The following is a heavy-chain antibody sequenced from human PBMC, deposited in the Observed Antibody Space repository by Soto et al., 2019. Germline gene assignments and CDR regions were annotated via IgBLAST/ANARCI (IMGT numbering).Heavy chain of an antibody. V-gene: IGHV4-38-2*02. J-gene: IGHJ6*02. D-gene: IGHD3-22*01. CDR3: AGGWGRNYYDSSGYGLEV. CDR2: THHSGRT. CDR1: VFSISSGHY. Sequence: PSETLSLTCTVSVFSISSGHYWGWMRQTPGKGLEWIGSTHHSGRTYYSTSLKSRVTISVETSKNQVSLRLRSVTAADTALYYCAGGWGRNYYDSSGYGLEVWGQGTPVTVSS.